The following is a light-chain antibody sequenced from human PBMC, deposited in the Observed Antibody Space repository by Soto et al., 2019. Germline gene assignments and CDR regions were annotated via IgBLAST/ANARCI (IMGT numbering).Light chain of an antibody. J-gene: IGKJ1*01. CDR1: QSVRRY. CDR2: DAS. CDR3: QQYGSSGT. V-gene: IGKV3-11*01. Sequence: EIVLTQSPATLSLSPGERATLSFRASQSVRRYLAWYQQKPGQAPRLLIYDASTRATGIPARFSGSGSETDFTLTITSLEPEDFAVYYCQQYGSSGTFGQGTKVDIK.